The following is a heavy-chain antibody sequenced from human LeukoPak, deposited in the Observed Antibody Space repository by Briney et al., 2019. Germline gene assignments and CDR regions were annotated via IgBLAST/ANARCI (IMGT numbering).Heavy chain of an antibody. CDR2: IRGSGRAT. D-gene: IGHD2-8*01. CDR1: GFTFSSYS. J-gene: IGHJ4*02. CDR3: VRDFNQWSWDL. V-gene: IGHV3-48*04. Sequence: PGGSLRLSCAASGFTFSSYSMNWVRQAPGKGLEWVAYIRGSGRATYYADSVKGRFTISRDNAKSSLFLQMNSLRAEDTATYYCVRDFNQWSWDLWGQGTLVTVSS.